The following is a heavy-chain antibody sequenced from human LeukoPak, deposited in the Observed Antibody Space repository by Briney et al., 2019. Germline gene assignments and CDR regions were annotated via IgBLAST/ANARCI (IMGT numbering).Heavy chain of an antibody. CDR2: ISGSGTNT. Sequence: GGSLRLSCAASGFTFSSYAMSWVRQAPGKGLEWVSAISGSGTNTYYADSVKGRFTISRDNAKNTLNLQMNSLRAEDTAVYYCARDLGQYYDTSDNWFDPWGQGTLVTVSS. CDR3: ARDLGQYYDTSDNWFDP. V-gene: IGHV3-23*01. D-gene: IGHD3-22*01. CDR1: GFTFSSYA. J-gene: IGHJ5*02.